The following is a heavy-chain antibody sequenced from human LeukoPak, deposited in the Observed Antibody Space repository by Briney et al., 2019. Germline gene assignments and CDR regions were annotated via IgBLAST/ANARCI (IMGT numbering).Heavy chain of an antibody. V-gene: IGHV4-4*07. J-gene: IGHJ5*02. Sequence: PSETLSPTCTVSGDSISRDYWSWIRQPAGKGLEWIGRIDSSGSTEYNPSLKSRVMISVDKSNNRLSLSLSSVTAADTAQYYCAKEVLLPGVNWFHPWGQGTLVTVSS. D-gene: IGHD2-8*01. CDR3: AKEVLLPGVNWFHP. CDR1: GDSISRDY. CDR2: IDSSGST.